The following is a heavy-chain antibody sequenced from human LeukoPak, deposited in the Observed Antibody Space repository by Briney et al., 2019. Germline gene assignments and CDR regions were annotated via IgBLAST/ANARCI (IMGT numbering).Heavy chain of an antibody. J-gene: IGHJ4*02. D-gene: IGHD4-17*01. CDR2: IIPILGIA. V-gene: IGHV1-69*04. CDR1: GVTFSSYA. Sequence: GASVKVSCKASGVTFSSYAISWVRQAPGQGLEWMGRIIPILGIANYAQKFQGRVTITADKSTSTAYMELSGLRSEDTAVYYCARAATVTTPFDYWGQGTLVTVSS. CDR3: ARAATVTTPFDY.